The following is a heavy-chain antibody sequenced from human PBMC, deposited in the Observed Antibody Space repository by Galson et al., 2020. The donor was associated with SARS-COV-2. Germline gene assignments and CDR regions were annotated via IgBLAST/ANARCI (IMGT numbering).Heavy chain of an antibody. D-gene: IGHD2-2*01. Sequence: GESLKISCKGSGYSFTKYSVTWVRQLPGKGLEWMGKIDPTDSHTNYSPSFQGHVTIALDRSINTAYLQWGSLKASDTAMYFCARLREDFVVVPAAAGGLSDYYYYYMDVWGEGTTVTVSS. J-gene: IGHJ6*03. CDR3: ARLREDFVVVPAAAGGLSDYYYYYMDV. CDR1: GYSFTKYS. V-gene: IGHV5-10-1*01. CDR2: IDPTDSHT.